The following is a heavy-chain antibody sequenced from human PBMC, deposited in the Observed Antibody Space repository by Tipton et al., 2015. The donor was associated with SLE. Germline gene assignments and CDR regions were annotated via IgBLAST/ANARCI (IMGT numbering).Heavy chain of an antibody. D-gene: IGHD2-2*01. V-gene: IGHV3-74*03. CDR2: IHNDGS. Sequence: GSLRLSCVASGFTFGNYWVHWVRQAPGKGLVWVSRIHNDGSTYADSVKGRFTISRDTAKNTVYLQMNSLRVEDTGVYYCARYSFVTAADYWGHGTLVTVSS. CDR1: GFTFGNYW. CDR3: ARYSFVTAADY. J-gene: IGHJ4*01.